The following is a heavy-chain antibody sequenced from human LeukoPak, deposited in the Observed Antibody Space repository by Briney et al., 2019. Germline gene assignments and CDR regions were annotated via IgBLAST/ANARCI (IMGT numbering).Heavy chain of an antibody. CDR2: IIPIFGTA. Sequence: SSVKVSCKASGGTFSSYAISWVRQAPGQGLEWMGRIIPIFGTANYAQKFQGRVTITTDESTSTAYMELSSLRSEDTAVYYCAAHDSSTWVDAFDIWGQGTMVTVSS. CDR3: AAHDSSTWVDAFDI. D-gene: IGHD3-22*01. J-gene: IGHJ3*02. CDR1: GGTFSSYA. V-gene: IGHV1-69*05.